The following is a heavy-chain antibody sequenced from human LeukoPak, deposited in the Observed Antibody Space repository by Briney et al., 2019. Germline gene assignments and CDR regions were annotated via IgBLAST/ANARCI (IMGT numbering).Heavy chain of an antibody. CDR3: ARELGELLYTNWFDP. D-gene: IGHD1-26*01. Sequence: GASVKVSCKASGGTFSSYAISWVRQAPGQGLEWMGGIIPIFGTANYAQKFQGRVTITADESTSTACIELSSLRSEDTAVYYCARELGELLYTNWFDPWGQGTLVTVSS. J-gene: IGHJ5*02. V-gene: IGHV1-69*13. CDR1: GGTFSSYA. CDR2: IIPIFGTA.